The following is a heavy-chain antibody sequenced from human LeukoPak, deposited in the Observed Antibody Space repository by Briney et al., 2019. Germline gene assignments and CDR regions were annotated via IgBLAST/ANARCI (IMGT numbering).Heavy chain of an antibody. CDR2: ISGSSSYK. CDR3: ARLHLTVTASNWFDP. CDR1: GFTFDDYA. V-gene: IGHV3-21*01. Sequence: PGGSLRLSCAASGFTFDDYAMHWVRQAPGKGLEWVSSISGSSSYKYYADSVKGRFTISRDNAKNSLYLQMNSLRAEDTAVYYCARLHLTVTASNWFDPWGQGTLVTVSS. D-gene: IGHD4-17*01. J-gene: IGHJ5*02.